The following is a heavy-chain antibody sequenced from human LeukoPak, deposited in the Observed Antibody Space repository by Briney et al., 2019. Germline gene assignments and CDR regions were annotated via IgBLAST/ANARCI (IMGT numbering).Heavy chain of an antibody. CDR3: ARGTYSSGWVDY. Sequence: ASVNVSCTASGYTFTGYYMHWVRQAPGQGLEWMGWINPNSGGTNYAQKFQGWVTMTRDTSISTAYMELSRLRSDDTAVYYCARGTYSSGWVDYWGQGTLVTVSS. V-gene: IGHV1-2*04. D-gene: IGHD6-19*01. J-gene: IGHJ4*02. CDR2: INPNSGGT. CDR1: GYTFTGYY.